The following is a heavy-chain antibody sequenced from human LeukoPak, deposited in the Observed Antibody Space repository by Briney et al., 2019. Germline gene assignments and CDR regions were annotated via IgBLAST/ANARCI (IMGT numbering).Heavy chain of an antibody. Sequence: SETLSLTCTVSGFSVTTDSYCWGWIRQPPGKGLEWIGYDYCGGNTNYDPSLKRRITISVDTSKNQFSLTLTSVTAADTAVYFCARDHFGSLDSWGQGILVTVSS. CDR2: DYCGGNT. D-gene: IGHD3-10*01. CDR3: ARDHFGSLDS. V-gene: IGHV4-61*01. CDR1: GFSVTTDSYC. J-gene: IGHJ4*02.